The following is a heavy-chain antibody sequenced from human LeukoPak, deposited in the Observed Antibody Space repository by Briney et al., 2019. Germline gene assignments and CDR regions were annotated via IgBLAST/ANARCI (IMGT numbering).Heavy chain of an antibody. V-gene: IGHV1-69*05. Sequence: ASVKVSCKASGGTFSNYAISWVRQAPGQGLEWMGRISPIFGTANYAQKFQGRVTITTDESTTTAYMELSSLRSEDTAVYYCASYDSSGYYRHDGYFDLWGRGTLVTVSS. J-gene: IGHJ2*01. CDR2: ISPIFGTA. CDR3: ASYDSSGYYRHDGYFDL. CDR1: GGTFSNYA. D-gene: IGHD3-22*01.